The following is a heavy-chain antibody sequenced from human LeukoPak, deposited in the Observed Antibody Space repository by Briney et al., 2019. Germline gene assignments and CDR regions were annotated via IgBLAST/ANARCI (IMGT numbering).Heavy chain of an antibody. Sequence: GASVKVSCKASGYTFTGYYMHWVRQAPGQGLEWMGRINPNSDGTNYAQKFQGRVTMTRDTSISTAYMELSRLRSDDTAVYYCARGELRYYYYGMDVWGQGTTVTVSS. D-gene: IGHD1-26*01. CDR1: GYTFTGYY. CDR3: ARGELRYYYYGMDV. V-gene: IGHV1-2*06. J-gene: IGHJ6*02. CDR2: INPNSDGT.